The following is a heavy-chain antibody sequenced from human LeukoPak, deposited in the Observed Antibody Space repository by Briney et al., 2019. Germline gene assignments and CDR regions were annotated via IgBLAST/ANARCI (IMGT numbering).Heavy chain of an antibody. CDR2: INRDGGQR. Sequence: GGSLRLSCAASGFTLSGYWMTWVRQGPGKGLEWVANINRDGGQRSYVDSVKGRFAISRDNAKNSLYLQMSSLKTEDTAVYYCARDISPDDYFDSHKCYYDAFDIWGQGALVTVSS. V-gene: IGHV3-7*04. J-gene: IGHJ3*02. CDR1: GFTLSGYW. CDR3: ARDISPDDYFDSHKCYYDAFDI. D-gene: IGHD3-22*01.